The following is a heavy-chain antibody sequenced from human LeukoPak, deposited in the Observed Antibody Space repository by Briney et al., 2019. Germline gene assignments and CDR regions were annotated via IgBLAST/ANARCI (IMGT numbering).Heavy chain of an antibody. D-gene: IGHD2-2*01. CDR3: ARLLLGYCSSTTCWDPDYFDY. J-gene: IGHJ4*02. Sequence: SETLSLTCTVSGGSISSSSYYWGWIRQPPGKGLEWIGSMYYSGSTYYNPSLKNRVTISVDTPRNQFSLKLSSVTAADTAVYYCARLLLGYCSSTTCWDPDYFDYWGQGTLVTVSS. CDR1: GGSISSSSYY. CDR2: MYYSGST. V-gene: IGHV4-39*01.